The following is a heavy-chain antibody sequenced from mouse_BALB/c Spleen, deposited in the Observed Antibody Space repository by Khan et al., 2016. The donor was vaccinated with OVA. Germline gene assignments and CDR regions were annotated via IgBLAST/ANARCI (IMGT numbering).Heavy chain of an antibody. CDR3: ARDNYYCRSCYAMDY. Sequence: DLVKPGASVKLSCKASGYTFTSYWINWIKQRPGQGLEWIGRIGPGSSNAYYNDMFKDKATLTVDTSSNTAYIQLSSLSSEDSAVYFYARDNYYCRSCYAMDYWGQGTSVTVS. J-gene: IGHJ4*01. D-gene: IGHD1-1*01. V-gene: IGHV1S41*01. CDR1: GYTFTSYW. CDR2: IGPGSSNA.